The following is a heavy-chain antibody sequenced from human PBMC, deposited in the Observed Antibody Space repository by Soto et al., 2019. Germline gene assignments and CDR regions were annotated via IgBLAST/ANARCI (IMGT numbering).Heavy chain of an antibody. CDR1: GGSISSYY. D-gene: IGHD2-15*01. Sequence: PSETLSLTCTVSGGSISSYYWSWIRQPPGKGLEWIGYIYYSGSTNYNPSLKSRVTISVDTSKNQFSLKLSSVTAADTAVYYCARSQGPGYCSGDSCYDDAFDIWGQGTMVTVSS. CDR2: IYYSGST. CDR3: ARSQGPGYCSGDSCYDDAFDI. V-gene: IGHV4-59*01. J-gene: IGHJ3*02.